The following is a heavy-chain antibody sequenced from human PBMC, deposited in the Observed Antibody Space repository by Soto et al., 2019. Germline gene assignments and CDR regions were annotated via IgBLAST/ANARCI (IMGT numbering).Heavy chain of an antibody. CDR1: GGSISSSSYY. J-gene: IGHJ5*02. CDR3: ARHVVVAATTYNWFDL. Sequence: QLQLQESGPGLVKPSATLSLTCTVSGGSISSSSYYWGWIRQLPGKGLEWIGSIFYSGSTYYNPSPRSRVTIYIDSSKIQFSRMLSSVTAADTAVDYCARHVVVAATTYNWFDLWGQGTLVTVSS. V-gene: IGHV4-39*01. D-gene: IGHD2-15*01. CDR2: IFYSGST.